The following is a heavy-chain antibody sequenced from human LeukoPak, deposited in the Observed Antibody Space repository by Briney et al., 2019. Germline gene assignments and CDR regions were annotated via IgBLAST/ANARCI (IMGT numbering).Heavy chain of an antibody. D-gene: IGHD3-3*01. CDR1: GGSISSYY. J-gene: IGHJ4*02. CDR3: ASRITIFGVDLHFDY. V-gene: IGHV4-4*07. Sequence: NPSETLSLTCTVSGGSISSYYWSWIRQPAGKGLEWIGRIYTSGSTNYNPSLKSRVTMSVDTSKNQFSLKLSSVTAADTAVYYCASRITIFGVDLHFDYWGQGTLVTVSS. CDR2: IYTSGST.